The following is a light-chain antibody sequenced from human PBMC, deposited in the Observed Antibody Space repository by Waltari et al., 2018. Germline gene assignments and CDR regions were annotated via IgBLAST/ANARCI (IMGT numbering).Light chain of an antibody. CDR1: SSDVGGYNY. CDR2: DVT. V-gene: IGLV2-11*01. Sequence: QSALTQPRSVSGSPGQSVTISCTGTSSDVGGYNYVSWYQRHPAKAPKLMIVDVTKRPEGVPDRFSGSKSGNVASLTISGLQAEDEAEYYCCSWAGSYSRYVFGTGTEVTVL. CDR3: CSWAGSYSRYV. J-gene: IGLJ1*01.